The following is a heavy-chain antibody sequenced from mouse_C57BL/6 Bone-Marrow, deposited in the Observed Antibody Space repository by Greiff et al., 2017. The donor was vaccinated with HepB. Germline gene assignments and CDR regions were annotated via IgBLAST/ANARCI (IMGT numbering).Heavy chain of an antibody. CDR2: ISNGGGST. D-gene: IGHD6-5*01. CDR3: ARPGLCYYAMDY. Sequence: EVKLQESGGGLVQPGGSLKLSCAASGFTFSDYYMYWVRQTPEKRLEWVAYISNGGGSTYYPDTVKGRFTISRDNAKNTLYLQMIRLKSEDTAMYYCARPGLCYYAMDYWGQGTSVTGSS. CDR1: GFTFSDYY. J-gene: IGHJ4*01. V-gene: IGHV5-12*01.